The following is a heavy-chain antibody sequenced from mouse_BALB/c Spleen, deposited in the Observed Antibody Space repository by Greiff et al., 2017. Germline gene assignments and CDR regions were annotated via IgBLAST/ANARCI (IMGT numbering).Heavy chain of an antibody. CDR2: INPSSGYT. J-gene: IGHJ3*01. CDR3: AREGLQLRVGFAD. V-gene: IGHV1-4*02. Sequence: VKLQESAAELARPGASVKMSCKASGYTFTSYTMHWVKQRPGQGLEWIGYINPSSGYTEYNQKFKDKTTLTADKSSSTAYMQLSSLTSEDSAVYYCAREGLQLRVGFADWGQGTLVTVSA. CDR1: GYTFTSYT. D-gene: IGHD1-2*01.